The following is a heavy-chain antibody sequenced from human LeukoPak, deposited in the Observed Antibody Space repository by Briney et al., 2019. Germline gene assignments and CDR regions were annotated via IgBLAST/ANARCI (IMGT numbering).Heavy chain of an antibody. D-gene: IGHD3-10*01. CDR1: GFTFSNAW. CDR3: ARDHRGVRDYFDY. J-gene: IGHJ4*02. V-gene: IGHV3-11*04. CDR2: ISSSGSTI. Sequence: GGSLRLSCAASGFTFSNAWMNWVRQAPGKGLEWVSYISSSGSTIYYADSVKGRFTISRDNAKNSLYLQMNSLRAEDTAVYYCARDHRGVRDYFDYWGQGTLVTVSS.